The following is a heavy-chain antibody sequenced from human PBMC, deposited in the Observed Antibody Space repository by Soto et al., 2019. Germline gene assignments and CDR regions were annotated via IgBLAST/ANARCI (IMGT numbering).Heavy chain of an antibody. V-gene: IGHV6-1*01. CDR1: GDSVSSNSVA. J-gene: IGHJ6*02. D-gene: IGHD3-10*01. Sequence: PSQTLSLTCAISGDSVSSNSVAWNWIWQSPSRGLEWLGRTYYRSEWYNDYAVSVRSRITINPDTSKNQFSLQLNSVTPEDTAVYYCARGFDYYYGMDVWGQGTAVTVSS. CDR2: TYYRSEWYN. CDR3: ARGFDYYYGMDV.